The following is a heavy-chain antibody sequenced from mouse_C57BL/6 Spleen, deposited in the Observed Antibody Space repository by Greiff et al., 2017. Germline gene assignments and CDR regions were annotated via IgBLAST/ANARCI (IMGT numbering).Heavy chain of an antibody. D-gene: IGHD4-1*01. J-gene: IGHJ2*01. CDR3: ARPQALTGYFDD. CDR1: GYTFTSYW. CDR2: IYPSDSET. Sequence: QVQLQQPGAELVRPGSSVKLSCKASGYTFTSYWMDWVKQRPGQGLEWIGNIYPSDSETHYNQKFKDKATLTVDKSSSTDYMQLSSLTSEDSAVYYCARPQALTGYFDDWGQGTTLTVSS. V-gene: IGHV1-61*01.